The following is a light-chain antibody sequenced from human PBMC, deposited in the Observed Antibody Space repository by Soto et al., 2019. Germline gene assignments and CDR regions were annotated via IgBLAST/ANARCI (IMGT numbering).Light chain of an antibody. Sequence: DIQMTQSPPSLSASVGDRVTITCRASQGIGNSLAWYQQKPGTVPKLLIYSASTLQSGVPSRFSGSGSGTDFTLTISSLQPEDVSAYYCQKYNTVPATFGQDTRLEIK. CDR3: QKYNTVPAT. J-gene: IGKJ5*01. V-gene: IGKV1-27*01. CDR2: SAS. CDR1: QGIGNS.